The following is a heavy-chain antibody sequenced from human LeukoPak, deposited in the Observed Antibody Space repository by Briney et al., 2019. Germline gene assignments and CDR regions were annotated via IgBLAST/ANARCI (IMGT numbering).Heavy chain of an antibody. CDR3: ARGRSYYYDSTGSFDF. CDR1: GFTVSGHY. V-gene: IGHV3-66*01. J-gene: IGHJ4*02. D-gene: IGHD3-22*01. CDR2: IYSAGSI. Sequence: PGGSLTLSCAASGFTVSGHYMSWVRQPPGKRLEWVSVIYSAGSIYYADSVEGRFTISRDTSKNTLSLQMMSLRAEDTAVYYCARGRSYYYDSTGSFDFWGQGTLVTVSS.